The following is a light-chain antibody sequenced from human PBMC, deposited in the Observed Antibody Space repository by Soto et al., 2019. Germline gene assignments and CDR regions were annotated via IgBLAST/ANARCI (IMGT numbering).Light chain of an antibody. J-gene: IGKJ1*01. Sequence: DIVMTQSPASLTVSLGERATINCKSSQTVLYSSNNKNFLAWYQQKPGQPPKLLIYWASTRESGVPDRFSGSGSGTDFTLTISSLLAEDVAVYYCQQYDSAPWTFGQGTKVEIK. CDR3: QQYDSAPWT. CDR1: QTVLYSSNNKNF. V-gene: IGKV4-1*01. CDR2: WAS.